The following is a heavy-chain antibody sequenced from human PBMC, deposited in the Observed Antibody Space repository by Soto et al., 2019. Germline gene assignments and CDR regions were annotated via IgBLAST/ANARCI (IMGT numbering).Heavy chain of an antibody. CDR1: GFSFSSYA. J-gene: IGHJ4*02. D-gene: IGHD2-15*01. V-gene: IGHV3-23*01. CDR2: ISGSGGST. Sequence: GGSLRLSCAASGFSFSSYAMSWVRQAPGKGLEWVSAISGSGGSTYYADSVKGRFTISRDNSKNTLYLQMNSLRAEDTAVYYCAKDLCSGGSCYAFDYWGQGTLVTVSS. CDR3: AKDLCSGGSCYAFDY.